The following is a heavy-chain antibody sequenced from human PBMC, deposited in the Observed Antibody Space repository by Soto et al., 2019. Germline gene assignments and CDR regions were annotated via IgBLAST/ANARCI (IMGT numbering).Heavy chain of an antibody. V-gene: IGHV3-23*01. J-gene: IGHJ4*02. CDR1: GFTFSSYA. D-gene: IGHD3-3*01. CDR2: ISGSGGST. Sequence: EVQLLESGGGLVQPGGSLRLSCAASGFTFSSYAMSWVRQAPGKGLEWVSAISGSGGSTYYADTVKGRFTICRDNSKKTRLLQMDSLRAQDTVVYYCAIVAFWSGPLELSRLFYFDYWGQGTLVTVSS. CDR3: AIVAFWSGPLELSRLFYFDY.